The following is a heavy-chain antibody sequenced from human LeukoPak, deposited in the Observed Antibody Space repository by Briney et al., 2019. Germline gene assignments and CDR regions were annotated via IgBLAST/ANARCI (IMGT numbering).Heavy chain of an antibody. Sequence: SETLSLTCTVSGGSITGGYYWCWIRQPPGKGLEWIGHIYYTGVINYDPSFKSRVTMVVDTSKNQFSLKVTSVTAADTAVYYCARLTRLAPVGTTYHHSLDVWGQGSTVTVSS. CDR1: GGSITGGYY. CDR2: IYYTGVI. J-gene: IGHJ6*02. V-gene: IGHV4-59*08. D-gene: IGHD2-2*01. CDR3: ARLTRLAPVGTTYHHSLDV.